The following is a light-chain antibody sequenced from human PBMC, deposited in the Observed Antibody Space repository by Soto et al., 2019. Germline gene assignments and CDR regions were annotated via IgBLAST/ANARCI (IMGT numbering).Light chain of an antibody. Sequence: IQMTQSPSTLSASVGDRVPITFRASHNIERWMAWYQQKPGKAPSLLIFDASTLHSGVPSRFSGSGSVTDFTLTIRSLQPDDFATYYCQQFAISTTFGQGTKVDIK. J-gene: IGKJ1*01. CDR3: QQFAISTT. CDR1: HNIERW. V-gene: IGKV1-5*01. CDR2: DAS.